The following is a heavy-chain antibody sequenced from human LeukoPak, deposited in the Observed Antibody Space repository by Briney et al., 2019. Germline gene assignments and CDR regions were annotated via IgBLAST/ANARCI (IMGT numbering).Heavy chain of an antibody. J-gene: IGHJ4*02. Sequence: PSETLSLTCTVSGDPISSYSWTWIRQPAGKGLEWIGRIHLSGSTDYKPPLKSRVNISLDKSKNQFPLNLHSVTAADSALYYCARGRLSVASIVAFDYWGQGALVAVSS. V-gene: IGHV4-4*07. D-gene: IGHD6-19*01. CDR2: IHLSGST. CDR3: ARGRLSVASIVAFDY. CDR1: GDPISSYS.